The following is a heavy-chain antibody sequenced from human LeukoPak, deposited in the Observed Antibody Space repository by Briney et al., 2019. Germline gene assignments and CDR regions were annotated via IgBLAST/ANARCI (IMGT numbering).Heavy chain of an antibody. CDR3: ARAFLLAAAGTLQARGSYVYYGMDV. CDR2: INHSGST. J-gene: IGHJ6*02. CDR1: GGSFSGYY. Sequence: PSETLSLTCAVYGGSFSGYYWSWIRQPPGKGLEWIGEINHSGSTNYNPSLKSRVTISVDTSKNQFSLKLSSVTAADTAVYYCARAFLLAAAGTLQARGSYVYYGMDVWGQGTTVTVSS. V-gene: IGHV4-34*01. D-gene: IGHD6-13*01.